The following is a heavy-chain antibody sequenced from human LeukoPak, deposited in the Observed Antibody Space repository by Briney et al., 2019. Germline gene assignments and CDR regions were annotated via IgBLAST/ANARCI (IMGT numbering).Heavy chain of an antibody. CDR3: VRGYFNWNYAGVGEYYYMDV. V-gene: IGHV1-8*02. J-gene: IGHJ6*03. CDR2: VSPNSGKT. Sequence: ASVNVSCKASGYTFTTYYMHWVRQASGQGLAWMGWVSPNSGKTAYAQKFQDRVTMTRDTSISTGYMELSRLRSEDTAVYYCVRGYFNWNYAGVGEYYYMDVWGKGTTVTVSS. D-gene: IGHD1-7*01. CDR1: GYTFTTYY.